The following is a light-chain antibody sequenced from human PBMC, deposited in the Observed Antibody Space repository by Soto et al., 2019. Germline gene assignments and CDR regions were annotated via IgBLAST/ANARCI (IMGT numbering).Light chain of an antibody. V-gene: IGKV1-6*01. J-gene: IGKJ4*01. Sequence: IQMTQSPSSLSASVEDRVIITCRASQSISNHLGWYQQKPGKAPKLLIYDASSLQSGVPSRFSGSGSGTDFTLTISSLQSEDFAVYYCQQYTTWPLTFGGGTKVDIK. CDR1: QSISNH. CDR2: DAS. CDR3: QQYTTWPLT.